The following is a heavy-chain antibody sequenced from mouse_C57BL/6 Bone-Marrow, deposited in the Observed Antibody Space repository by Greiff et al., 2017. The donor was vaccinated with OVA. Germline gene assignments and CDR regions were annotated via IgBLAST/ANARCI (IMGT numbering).Heavy chain of an antibody. J-gene: IGHJ4*01. CDR3: ASPITTVVAHYAMDY. V-gene: IGHV5-12*01. CDR1: GFTFSDYY. CDR2: ISNGGGST. Sequence: EVMLVESGGGLVQPGGSLKLSCAASGFTFSDYYMYWVRQTPEKRLEWVAYISNGGGSTYYPDTVKGRFTISRDNAKNTLYLQISRLKSEDTAMYYCASPITTVVAHYAMDYWGQGTSVTVSS. D-gene: IGHD1-1*01.